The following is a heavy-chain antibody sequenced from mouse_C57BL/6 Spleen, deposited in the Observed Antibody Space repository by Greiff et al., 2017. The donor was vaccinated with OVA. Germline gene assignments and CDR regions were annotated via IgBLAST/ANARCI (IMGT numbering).Heavy chain of an antibody. D-gene: IGHD1-1*02. Sequence: QVQLKQPGAELVKPGASVKLSCKASGYTFTSYWMHWVKQRPGQGLEWIGMIHPNSGSTNYNEKFKSKATLTVDKSSSTAYMQLSSLTSEDSAVYYCARRYYALDYWGQGTTLTVSS. J-gene: IGHJ2*01. V-gene: IGHV1-64*01. CDR3: ARRYYALDY. CDR1: GYTFTSYW. CDR2: IHPNSGST.